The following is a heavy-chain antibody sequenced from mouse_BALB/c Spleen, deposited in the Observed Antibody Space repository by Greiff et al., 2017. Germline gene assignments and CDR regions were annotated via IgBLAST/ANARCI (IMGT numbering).Heavy chain of an antibody. V-gene: IGHV7-1*02. J-gene: IGHJ4*01. CDR1: GFTFSDFY. Sequence: EVQLEESGAGLVQPGGSLRLSCATSGFTFSDFYMEWVRQPPGKRLEWIAASRNKANDYTTEYSASVKARFIVSRDTSQTILYLQMNALRAEDTAIYYCARAQRATAMDYWGQGTSVTVSS. D-gene: IGHD3-1*01. CDR3: ARAQRATAMDY. CDR2: SRNKANDYTT.